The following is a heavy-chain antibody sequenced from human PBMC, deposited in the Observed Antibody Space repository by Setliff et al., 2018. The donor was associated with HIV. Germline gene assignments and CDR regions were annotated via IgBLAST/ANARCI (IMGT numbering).Heavy chain of an antibody. Sequence: GGSLRLSCAASGFTASGFTFSSAWMTWVRQCPGKGLEWLGRMTSRHDGGTTDYAAPVKGRFTFSRDDSTNTLYLQMNDLKIEDTAVYYCVTDDKVAFDVWGRGTMVTVSS. CDR2: MTSRHDGGTT. CDR3: VTDDKVAFDV. V-gene: IGHV3-15*01. J-gene: IGHJ3*01. CDR1: GFTFSSAW.